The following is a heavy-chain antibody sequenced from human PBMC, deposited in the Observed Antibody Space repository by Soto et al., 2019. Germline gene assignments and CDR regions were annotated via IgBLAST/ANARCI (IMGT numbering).Heavy chain of an antibody. D-gene: IGHD3-22*01. CDR1: GITFSRYW. CDR3: AVMTTRIDFHY. Sequence: EVPLVESGGGLVQPGGSLRLSCGASGITFSRYWMTWFRQAPVKGLEWVANIKEAGSEKYSVDSVKGRFTISRYNGRNSLYLQMNSLRAEDTAVYYCAVMTTRIDFHYWGQGTLVAVS. V-gene: IGHV3-7*01. CDR2: IKEAGSEK. J-gene: IGHJ4*02.